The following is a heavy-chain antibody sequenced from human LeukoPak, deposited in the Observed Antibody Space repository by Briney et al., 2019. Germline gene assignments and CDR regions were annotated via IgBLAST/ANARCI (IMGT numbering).Heavy chain of an antibody. V-gene: IGHV1-2*02. D-gene: IGHD3-9*01. Sequence: ASVKVYCKASGYTFTGYYMHWVRQAPGQGLEWMGWINPKSGDANYAQKFQGRVTMTWDTSISTAYMELSRLSSDDTAVYYCAREYILTGYYGDYWGQGTLVTVSS. CDR1: GYTFTGYY. CDR2: INPKSGDA. J-gene: IGHJ4*02. CDR3: AREYILTGYYGDY.